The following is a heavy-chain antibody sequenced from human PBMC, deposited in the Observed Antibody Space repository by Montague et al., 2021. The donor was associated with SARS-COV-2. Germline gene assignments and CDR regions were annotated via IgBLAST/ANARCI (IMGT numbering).Heavy chain of an antibody. J-gene: IGHJ4*02. Sequence: SETLSLTCAVYGGSFSGYYWSWIRQPPGKGLEWIGEVNHNGSTKYNPSLKSRVTISVDTSKNQFSLKLSSVTVADTAVYYCARGTKRGFTYDYDSSGYASDYWGQGTLVTVSS. CDR1: GGSFSGYY. CDR2: VNHNGST. CDR3: ARGTKRGFTYDYDSSGYASDY. V-gene: IGHV4-34*01. D-gene: IGHD3-22*01.